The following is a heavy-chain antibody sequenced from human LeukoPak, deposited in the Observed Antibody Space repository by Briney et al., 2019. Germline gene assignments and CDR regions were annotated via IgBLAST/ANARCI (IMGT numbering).Heavy chain of an antibody. D-gene: IGHD2-2*01. J-gene: IGHJ4*02. CDR2: IMPMFGKA. CDR1: GYTFTSYY. V-gene: IGHV1-69*06. CDR3: AGGRTDIVVVPATLRDYYFDY. Sequence: SVKVSCKASGYTFTSYYMHWVRQAPGQGLEWMGGIMPMFGKANYAQKFQGRVTTTADKATSTAYMELSSLRSEDTAVYYCAGGRTDIVVVPATLRDYYFDYWGQGTLVTVSS.